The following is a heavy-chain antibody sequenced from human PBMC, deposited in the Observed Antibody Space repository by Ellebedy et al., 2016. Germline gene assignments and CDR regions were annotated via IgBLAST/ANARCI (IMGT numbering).Heavy chain of an antibody. CDR1: GFTFNVAG. CDR2: IVFTGTAA. D-gene: IGHD5-12*01. J-gene: IGHJ6*02. V-gene: IGHV3-21*06. CDR3: ARERVAMALYYYYYGMDV. Sequence: GESLKISXAASGFTFNVAGMTWVRQAPGKGLEWVATIVFTGTAAYYSDSAKGRFIISRDNVKNLVFLQMNSLRDEDTAVYYCARERVAMALYYYYYGMDVWGQGTTVTVSS.